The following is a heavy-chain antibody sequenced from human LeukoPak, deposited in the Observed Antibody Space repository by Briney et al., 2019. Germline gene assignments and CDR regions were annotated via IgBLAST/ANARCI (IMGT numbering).Heavy chain of an antibody. CDR2: ISTDASST. J-gene: IGHJ6*03. Sequence: GGSLRLSCAGSGFTFSSYWMHWVRQAPGKGLVWVSRISTDASSTTYADSVKGRFTISRDKSKNTLYLQMNSLRAEDTAVYYCAKDGDYDYYYYMDVWGKGTTVTVSS. D-gene: IGHD4-17*01. V-gene: IGHV3-74*01. CDR1: GFTFSSYW. CDR3: AKDGDYDYYYYMDV.